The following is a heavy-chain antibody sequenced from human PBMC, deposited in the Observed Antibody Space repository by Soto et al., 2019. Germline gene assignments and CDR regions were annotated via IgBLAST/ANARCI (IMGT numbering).Heavy chain of an antibody. CDR2: IKTDGSIT. CDR1: GFSFSNYW. Sequence: EVQLVESGGGLVQPGGSLRLSCAASGFSFSNYWMHWGRQVPGEGLVWVSRIKTDGSITNYADSVRGRFTISRDNAENTLYLQMTSLRADDTAVYYCARVAQGAWYVDLWGRGTLVTVSS. CDR3: ARVAQGAWYVDL. V-gene: IGHV3-74*01. D-gene: IGHD3-16*01. J-gene: IGHJ2*01.